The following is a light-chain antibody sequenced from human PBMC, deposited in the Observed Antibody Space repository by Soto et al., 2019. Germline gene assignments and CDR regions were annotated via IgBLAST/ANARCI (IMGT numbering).Light chain of an antibody. CDR1: QSVGNS. J-gene: IGKJ3*01. V-gene: IGKV3-11*01. CDR2: DVS. Sequence: EIVLTQSPATLSLSPGERASLYCRASQSVGNSLAWYQHKPGQAPRLLIYDVSNRATGIPARFSGSGSGTDFTLTISSLEPEDFAVYYCQQCVIWPLFTFGPGTKVDIK. CDR3: QQCVIWPLFT.